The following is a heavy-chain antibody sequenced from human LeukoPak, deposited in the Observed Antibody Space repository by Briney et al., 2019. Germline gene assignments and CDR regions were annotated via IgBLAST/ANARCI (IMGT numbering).Heavy chain of an antibody. J-gene: IGHJ6*03. Sequence: GASVKVSCKASGYTFTCYYMHWVRQAPGQGLEWMGIINPSGGSTSYAQKFQGRVTMTRDTSTSTVYMELSSLRSEDTAVYYCARDGPIVATLLVSYYMDVWGKGTTVTVSS. V-gene: IGHV1-46*01. CDR1: GYTFTCYY. CDR2: INPSGGST. D-gene: IGHD5-12*01. CDR3: ARDGPIVATLLVSYYMDV.